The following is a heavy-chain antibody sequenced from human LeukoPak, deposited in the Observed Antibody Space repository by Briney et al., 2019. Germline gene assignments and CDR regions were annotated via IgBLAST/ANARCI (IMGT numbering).Heavy chain of an antibody. Sequence: SETLSLTCAISGASISSTYWWIWVRQPPGKGLEWIGEMHHSARTNYHLSLKSRITISVDKSKNHVLLRLNSVAAADTDLYYCARAQEGCSRASCYLEPWGQGTLVTVSS. CDR1: GASISSTYW. D-gene: IGHD2-2*01. CDR2: MHHSART. J-gene: IGHJ5*02. V-gene: IGHV4-4*02. CDR3: ARAQEGCSRASCYLEP.